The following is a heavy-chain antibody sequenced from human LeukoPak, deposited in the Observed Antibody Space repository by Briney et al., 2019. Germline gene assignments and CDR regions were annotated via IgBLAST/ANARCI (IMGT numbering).Heavy chain of an antibody. Sequence: SETLSLTCAVYGGSFSGYYWSWIRQPPGKGLEWIGEINHSGSTNYNPSLKSRVTMSVDTSKNQFSLKLSSVTAADTAVYYCARERGRSSSGTQSYYFDYWGQGTLVTVSS. V-gene: IGHV4-34*01. D-gene: IGHD6-6*01. CDR2: INHSGST. J-gene: IGHJ4*02. CDR1: GGSFSGYY. CDR3: ARERGRSSSGTQSYYFDY.